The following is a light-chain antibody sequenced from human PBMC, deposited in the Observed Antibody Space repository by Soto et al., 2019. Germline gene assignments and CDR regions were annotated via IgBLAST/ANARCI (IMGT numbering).Light chain of an antibody. CDR3: QAWDSSTRGVV. CDR2: QDS. CDR1: KLGDKY. J-gene: IGLJ2*01. Sequence: SYELTQPPSVSVSPGQTASITCSGDKLGDKYACWYQQKPGQSPVLVIYQDSKRPSGIPERFSGSNSENTATLTISGTQAMDEADYYCQAWDSSTRGVVFGGGTKVTVL. V-gene: IGLV3-1*01.